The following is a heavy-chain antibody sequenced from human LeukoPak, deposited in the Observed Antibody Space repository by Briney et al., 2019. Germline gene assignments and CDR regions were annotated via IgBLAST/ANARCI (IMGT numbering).Heavy chain of an antibody. CDR1: GFTFSSYG. D-gene: IGHD3-22*01. V-gene: IGHV3-30*18. J-gene: IGHJ4*02. CDR3: AKGANYYDSSDY. CDR2: ISYDGSNR. Sequence: GGSLRLSCAASGFTFSSYGMHWVRQAPGKGLEWVAVISYDGSNRYYADSVKGRFTISRDTSKNTLYLQMNSLRAEDTAVYYCAKGANYYDSSDYWGQGTLVTVSS.